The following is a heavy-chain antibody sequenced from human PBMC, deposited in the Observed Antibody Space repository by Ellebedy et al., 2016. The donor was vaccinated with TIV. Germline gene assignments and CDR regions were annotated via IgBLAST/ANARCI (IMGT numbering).Heavy chain of an antibody. CDR1: GGSISSNY. D-gene: IGHD6-19*01. J-gene: IGHJ3*02. CDR2: IYYSGST. V-gene: IGHV4-59*01. CDR3: ARDKGSGWHDTFDI. Sequence: MPGGSLRLSCTVSGGSISSNYWSWIRQPPGKGLEWIGYIYYSGSTNYNPSLRSRVTMSVDTSKNQFSLRLNSVTAADTAVYFCARDKGSGWHDTFDIWGQGTMVTVSS.